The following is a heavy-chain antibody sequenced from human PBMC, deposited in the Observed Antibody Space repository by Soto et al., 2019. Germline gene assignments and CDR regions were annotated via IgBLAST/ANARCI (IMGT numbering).Heavy chain of an antibody. J-gene: IGHJ3*02. CDR3: ARERWVLAYCGGDCYSAFDI. D-gene: IGHD2-21*02. V-gene: IGHV3-48*03. Sequence: GGSLRLSCAASGFTFSSYEMNWVRQAPGKGLEWVSYISSSGSTIYYADSVKGRFTISRDNAKNSLYLQMNSLRAEDTAVYYCARERWVLAYCGGDCYSAFDIWGQGTMVTVSS. CDR2: ISSSGSTI. CDR1: GFTFSSYE.